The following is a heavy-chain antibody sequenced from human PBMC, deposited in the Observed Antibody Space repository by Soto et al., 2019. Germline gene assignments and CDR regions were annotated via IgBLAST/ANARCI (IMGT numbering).Heavy chain of an antibody. V-gene: IGHV4-59*01. D-gene: IGHD2-2*01. Sequence: SETLSLTCTVSGGSISSYYWSWIRQPPGKGLEWIGYIYYSGSTNYNPALKSRVTISVDTSKNQFSLKLSSVTAADTAVYYCARGTCDIVVVPAATSPTNWFDPWGQGTLVTVSS. CDR1: GGSISSYY. CDR2: IYYSGST. J-gene: IGHJ5*02. CDR3: ARGTCDIVVVPAATSPTNWFDP.